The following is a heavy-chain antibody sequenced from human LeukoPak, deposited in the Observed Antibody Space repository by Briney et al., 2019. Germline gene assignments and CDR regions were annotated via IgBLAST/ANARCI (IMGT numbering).Heavy chain of an antibody. CDR2: ISYDGSNK. J-gene: IGHJ4*02. CDR3: AKDLSGSSDY. CDR1: GFTFSSYA. Sequence: AGRSLRLSCAASGFTFSSYAMHWVRQAPGKGLEWVAVISYDGSNKYYADSVKGRFTISRDNSKNTLYLQMNSLRAEDTAVYYCAKDLSGSSDYWGQGTLVTVSS. D-gene: IGHD5-12*01. V-gene: IGHV3-30*04.